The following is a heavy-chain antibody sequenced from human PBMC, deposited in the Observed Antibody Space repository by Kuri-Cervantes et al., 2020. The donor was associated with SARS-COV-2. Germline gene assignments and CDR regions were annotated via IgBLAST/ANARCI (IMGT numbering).Heavy chain of an antibody. CDR1: GFTFSSYG. CDR2: IRYDGSNK. V-gene: IGHV3-30*02. D-gene: IGHD3-3*01. CDR3: AKDSIRFLEWLYYMDV. J-gene: IGHJ6*03. Sequence: GESLKISCVASGFTFSSYGMHWVRQAPGKGLEWVAFIRYDGSNKYYADSVKGRFTISRDNSKNTLYLQMNSLRAEDTAVYYCAKDSIRFLEWLYYMDVWGKGTTVTVSS.